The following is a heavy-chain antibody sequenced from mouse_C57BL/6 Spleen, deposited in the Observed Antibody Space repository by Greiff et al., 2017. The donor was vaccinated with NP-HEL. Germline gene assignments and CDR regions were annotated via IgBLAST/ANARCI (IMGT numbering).Heavy chain of an antibody. D-gene: IGHD5-2*01. Sequence: EVKLVESGGDLVKPGGSLKLSCAASGFTFSSYGMSWVRQTPDKRLEWVATISSGGSYTYYPDSVKGRFTISRDNAKNTLYLQMSSLKSEDTAMYYCARQRNTVAWFAYWGQGTLVTVSA. CDR2: ISSGGSYT. CDR1: GFTFSSYG. V-gene: IGHV5-6*01. CDR3: ARQRNTVAWFAY. J-gene: IGHJ3*01.